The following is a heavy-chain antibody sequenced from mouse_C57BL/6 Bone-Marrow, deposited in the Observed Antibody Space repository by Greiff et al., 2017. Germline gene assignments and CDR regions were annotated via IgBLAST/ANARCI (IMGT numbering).Heavy chain of an antibody. Sequence: EVKVEESGGGLVQPGGSLKLSCAASGFTFSDYGMAWVRQAPRKGPEWVAFISNLAYSIYYADTVTGRFTISRENAKNTLYLEMSSLRSEDTAMYYCARHGRRGYAMDYWGQGTSVTVSS. CDR2: ISNLAYSI. D-gene: IGHD1-1*02. CDR3: ARHGRRGYAMDY. J-gene: IGHJ4*01. CDR1: GFTFSDYG. V-gene: IGHV5-15*04.